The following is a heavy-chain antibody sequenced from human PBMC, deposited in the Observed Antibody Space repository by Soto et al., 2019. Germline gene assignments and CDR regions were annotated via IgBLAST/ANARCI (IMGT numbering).Heavy chain of an antibody. CDR1: GFTFSSYG. D-gene: IGHD2-2*01. CDR2: IWYDGSNK. V-gene: IGHV3-33*01. Sequence: GGSLRLSCAASGFTFSSYGMHWVRQAPGKGLEWVAVIWYDGSNKYYADSVKGRFTISRDNSKNTLYLQMNSLRAEDTAVYYCARDWISIVEPYYYYYGMDVWGQGTTVTVSS. CDR3: ARDWISIVEPYYYYYGMDV. J-gene: IGHJ6*02.